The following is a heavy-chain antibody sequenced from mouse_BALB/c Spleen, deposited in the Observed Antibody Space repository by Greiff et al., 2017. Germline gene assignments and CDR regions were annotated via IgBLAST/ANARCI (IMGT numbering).Heavy chain of an antibody. CDR1: GFTFSDFY. Sequence: EVKVVESGGGLVQPGGSLRLSCATSGFTFSDFYMEWVRQPPGKRLEWIAASRNKANDYTTEYSASVKGRFIVSRDTSQSILYLQMNALRAEDTAIYYCARGITTATGLYFDYWGQGTTLTVSS. CDR3: ARGITTATGLYFDY. V-gene: IGHV7-1*02. D-gene: IGHD1-2*01. CDR2: SRNKANDYTT. J-gene: IGHJ2*01.